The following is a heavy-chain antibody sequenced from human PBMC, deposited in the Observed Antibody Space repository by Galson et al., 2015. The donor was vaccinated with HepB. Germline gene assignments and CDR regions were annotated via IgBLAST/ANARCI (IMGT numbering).Heavy chain of an antibody. CDR1: GYSFTNYW. CDR2: IYPVDSQS. D-gene: IGHD2/OR15-2a*01. CDR3: AKLSEGGTSPRGLWSFDY. Sequence: QSGAEVKKPGESLKISCKGSGYSFTNYWIGWVRQMPGKGLEWMGLIYPVDSQSKYNPPFQGQVTMSVDKSIDTAYLQWSSLKASDTGIYYCAKLSEGGTSPRGLWSFDYWGHGTLVTVSS. J-gene: IGHJ4*01. V-gene: IGHV5-51*03.